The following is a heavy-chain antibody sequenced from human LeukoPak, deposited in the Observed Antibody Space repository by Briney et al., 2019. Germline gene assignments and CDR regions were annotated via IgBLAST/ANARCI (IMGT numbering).Heavy chain of an antibody. D-gene: IGHD3-3*01. Sequence: SETLSLTCTVSGDSINSGSYYWVWIRQPPGKGLEWIGSIYYSGSTYYSPSLKSRVTISVDTSKIQFSLRLSSVTAADTAVYYCARHRPYYDFWSGLLFDYWGQGTLVTVSS. V-gene: IGHV4-39*01. CDR3: ARHRPYYDFWSGLLFDY. J-gene: IGHJ4*02. CDR1: GDSINSGSYY. CDR2: IYYSGST.